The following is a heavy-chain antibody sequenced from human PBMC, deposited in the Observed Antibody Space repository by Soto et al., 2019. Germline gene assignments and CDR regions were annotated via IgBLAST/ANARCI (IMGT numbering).Heavy chain of an antibody. V-gene: IGHV3-23*01. CDR3: AKGPEQLVHGVFDY. CDR1: GFSLSSHA. Sequence: LRLSCVASGFSLSSHAVSWVRQTPEKGLEWVSSISDSGATSSYADFVKGRFTVSRDNSRNTLYLQMNSLRAEDTAVYYCAKGPEQLVHGVFDYWGQGTLVTVSS. D-gene: IGHD6-6*01. CDR2: ISDSGATS. J-gene: IGHJ4*02.